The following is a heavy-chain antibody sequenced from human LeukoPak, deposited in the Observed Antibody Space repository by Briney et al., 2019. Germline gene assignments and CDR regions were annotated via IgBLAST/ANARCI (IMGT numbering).Heavy chain of an antibody. CDR3: AKDKRGSGYYLFDY. V-gene: IGHV3-23*01. CDR1: GFTFSSYA. Sequence: GGSLRLSCAASGFTFSSYAMSWVRQAPGRGLEWVSAISGSGGSTYYADSVKGRFTISRDNSKNTLYLQMNSLRAEDTAVYYCAKDKRGSGYYLFDYWGQGTLVTVSS. J-gene: IGHJ4*02. CDR2: ISGSGGST. D-gene: IGHD3-22*01.